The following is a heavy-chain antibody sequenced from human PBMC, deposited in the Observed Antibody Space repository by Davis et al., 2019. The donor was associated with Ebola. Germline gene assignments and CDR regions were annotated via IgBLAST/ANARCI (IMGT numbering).Heavy chain of an antibody. V-gene: IGHV4-59*01. D-gene: IGHD3-3*01. CDR3: SRRDFWSGYHFDY. CDR1: GGSISSYY. Sequence: SETLSLTCTVSGGSISSYYWSWIRQPPGKGLEWIGYIYYSGSTNYNPSLKSRVTISVDTSKNQFSLKLSSVTAADTAVYYCSRRDFWSGYHFDYWAREPWSPSPQ. J-gene: IGHJ4*02. CDR2: IYYSGST.